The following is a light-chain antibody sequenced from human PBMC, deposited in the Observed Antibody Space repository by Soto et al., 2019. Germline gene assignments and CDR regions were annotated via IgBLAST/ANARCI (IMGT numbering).Light chain of an antibody. Sequence: EIVLTQSPATLSLSPGERATLSCRASQSISSYLAWYQQNPDQAPRLLIYDASNRATGIPARFSGSGSGTDFTLTINSLEPEDFAVYYCHQRSTWPFTFGPGTKVDIK. J-gene: IGKJ3*01. CDR2: DAS. V-gene: IGKV3-11*01. CDR3: HQRSTWPFT. CDR1: QSISSY.